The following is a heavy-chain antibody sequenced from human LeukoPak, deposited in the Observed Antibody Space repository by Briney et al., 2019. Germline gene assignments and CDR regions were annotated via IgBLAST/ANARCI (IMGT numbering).Heavy chain of an antibody. Sequence: ASVKVSCKASDYTFTNDGISWVRQAPGQGLEWMGWIGTYNGNREYARKFQGRVTMTTDTPTSTAYMELRSLRSDDTAVYYCAIYSEGYCTSSSCFRGFDPWGQGTLVTVSS. J-gene: IGHJ5*02. CDR1: DYTFTNDG. D-gene: IGHD2-2*01. CDR2: IGTYNGNR. V-gene: IGHV1-18*01. CDR3: AIYSEGYCTSSSCFRGFDP.